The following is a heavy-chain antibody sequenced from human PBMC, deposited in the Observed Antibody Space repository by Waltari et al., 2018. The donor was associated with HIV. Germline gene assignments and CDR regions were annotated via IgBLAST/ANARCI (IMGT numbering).Heavy chain of an antibody. V-gene: IGHV3-30*02. CDR3: WRAVRTGDSFDV. Sequence: QLAESGGGVVQPGGSLILSCTASGFRFRSYGLQWVRQSPGGGLVCVAFIRSVGTDEKYADSFKGRFTISRDNSKSVLYLQMTSLTSEDSVIYYCWRAVRTGDSFDVWGHGTLVSVSS. CDR2: IRSVGTDE. CDR1: GFRFRSYG. J-gene: IGHJ3*01.